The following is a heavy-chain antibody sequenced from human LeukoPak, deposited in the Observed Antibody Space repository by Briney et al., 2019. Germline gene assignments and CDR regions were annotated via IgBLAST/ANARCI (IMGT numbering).Heavy chain of an antibody. V-gene: IGHV4-34*01. CDR1: GGSFSGYY. Sequence: SETLSLTCAVYGGSFSGYYWSWIRQPPGKGLEWIGEINHSGSTNYNPSLKSRVTISVDTSKNQFFLKLSSVTAADTAVYYCAREGPPYYYGSGSYWIFDYWGQGTLVTVSS. J-gene: IGHJ4*02. D-gene: IGHD3-10*01. CDR3: AREGPPYYYGSGSYWIFDY. CDR2: INHSGST.